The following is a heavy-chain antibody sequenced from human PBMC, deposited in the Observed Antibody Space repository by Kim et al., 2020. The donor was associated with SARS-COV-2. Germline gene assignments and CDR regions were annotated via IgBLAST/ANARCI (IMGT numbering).Heavy chain of an antibody. J-gene: IGHJ4*02. V-gene: IGHV4-59*01. CDR1: GSMSNYY. CDR2: IYYSGNT. D-gene: IGHD1-26*01. CDR3: AREGVGWSQFDY. Sequence: SETLSLTCTVGGSMSNYYWSWIRQSPGKRLEWIGYIYYSGNTNYNPSLKSRVTISVDTSKNYFSLNLSSVTAADTAVYYCAREGVGWSQFDYLGQGTLVTVSS.